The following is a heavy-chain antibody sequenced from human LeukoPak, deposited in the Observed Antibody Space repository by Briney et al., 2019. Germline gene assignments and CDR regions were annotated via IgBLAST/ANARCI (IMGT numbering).Heavy chain of an antibody. CDR1: GFTFSSYW. D-gene: IGHD3-22*01. V-gene: IGHV3-7*01. J-gene: IGHJ5*02. CDR3: AKSGPNYFDSSSDWFDP. Sequence: GGALRLSCVASGFTFSSYWMSWVRQAPGEGLEWVAHMKQDGSEKYYVDSVKGRFTISRDNAKNSLYLQMNNLRVEDTAVYYCAKSGPNYFDSSSDWFDPWGQGTLVTVSS. CDR2: MKQDGSEK.